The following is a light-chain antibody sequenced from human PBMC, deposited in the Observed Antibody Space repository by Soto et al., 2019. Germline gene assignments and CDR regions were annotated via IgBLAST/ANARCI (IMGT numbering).Light chain of an antibody. V-gene: IGKV4-1*01. J-gene: IGKJ3*01. CDR1: QSVLYSSNNKNY. CDR2: WAS. Sequence: DIVMTQSPDSLAVSLGERATFNCKSSQSVLYSSNNKNYLAWYQQNPGQPPKLLIYWASTRESGVPDRFSGSGSGTDFTLTINSLEAEDVAVYYCQQYYNTPFTFGPGTKVYIK. CDR3: QQYYNTPFT.